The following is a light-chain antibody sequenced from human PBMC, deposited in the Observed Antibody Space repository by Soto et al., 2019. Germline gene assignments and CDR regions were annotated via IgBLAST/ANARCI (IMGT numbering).Light chain of an antibody. CDR1: SSDVGGYNY. CDR3: SAYTSSRTLV. CDR2: EVS. J-gene: IGLJ2*01. Sequence: QSALTQPASVSGSPGQSITISCTGTSSDVGGYNYVSWYQQHPGKAPKLMIYEVSNRPSGVSNRFSGSKSGPPASLTISGLHAEDEADYYCSAYTSSRTLVFGGRTKVTVL. V-gene: IGLV2-14*01.